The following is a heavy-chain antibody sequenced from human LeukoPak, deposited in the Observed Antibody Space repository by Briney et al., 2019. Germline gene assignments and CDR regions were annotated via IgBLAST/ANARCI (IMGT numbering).Heavy chain of an antibody. J-gene: IGHJ4*02. CDR3: ARDLAPLGGSLDY. Sequence: SETLSLTCTVSGGSISSYYWSWIRQPPGKGLEWIGFIYYSGSTNYNPSLKSRVTISVDTSKNQFSLKLSSVTAADTAVYYCARDLAPLGGSLDYWGQGTLVTVSS. CDR1: GGSISSYY. D-gene: IGHD3-10*01. CDR2: IYYSGST. V-gene: IGHV4-59*01.